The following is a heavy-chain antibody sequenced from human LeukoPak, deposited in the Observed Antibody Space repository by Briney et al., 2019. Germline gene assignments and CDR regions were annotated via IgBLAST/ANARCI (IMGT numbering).Heavy chain of an antibody. J-gene: IGHJ3*02. CDR3: AREGEGYSYGNDAFDI. V-gene: IGHV1-46*01. CDR2: INPSGGST. D-gene: IGHD5-18*01. CDR1: GYTFTSYY. Sequence: ASVKVSCKASGYTFTSYYMHWVRQAPGQGLEWMGIINPSGGSTSYAQKFQGRVTVTRDTSTSTVYMELSSLRSEDTAVYYCAREGEGYSYGNDAFDIWGQGTMVTVSS.